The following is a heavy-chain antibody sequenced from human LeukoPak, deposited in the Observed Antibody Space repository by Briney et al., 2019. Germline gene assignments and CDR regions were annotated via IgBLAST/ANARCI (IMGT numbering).Heavy chain of an antibody. Sequence: GESLRLPCAASGFNVSTNYMSWVRQAPGKGLVWVSRINNDGSSTRYADSVKGRFTISRDNAKNTLNLQMKSLRAEDTAVYYCVRGPWDYWGQGTLVTVSS. J-gene: IGHJ4*02. CDR2: INNDGSST. V-gene: IGHV3-74*01. CDR3: VRGPWDY. CDR1: GFNVSTNY.